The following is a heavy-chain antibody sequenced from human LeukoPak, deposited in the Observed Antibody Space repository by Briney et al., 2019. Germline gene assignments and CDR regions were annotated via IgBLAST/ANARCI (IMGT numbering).Heavy chain of an antibody. CDR1: GGTFSSYA. D-gene: IGHD3-10*01. V-gene: IGHV1-69*06. Sequence: RASVKVSCKASGGTFSSYAISWVRQAPGQGLEWMGGIIPIFGTANYAQKFQGRVTITADKSTSTAYMELSSLRSEDTAVYYCARDPGLWFGELHIFDYWGQGTLVTVSS. J-gene: IGHJ4*02. CDR3: ARDPGLWFGELHIFDY. CDR2: IIPIFGTA.